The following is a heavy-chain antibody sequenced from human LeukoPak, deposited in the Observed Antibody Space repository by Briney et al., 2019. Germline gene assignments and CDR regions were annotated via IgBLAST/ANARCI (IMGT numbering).Heavy chain of an antibody. CDR2: IIPILGIA. Sequence: GASVKVSCKASGGTFSSYAISWVRQAPGQGLEWMGRIIPILGIANYAQKFQGRVTITADKSTSTAYMELSSLRSEGTAVYYCARWDSSGYLDYWGQGTLVTVSS. CDR3: ARWDSSGYLDY. J-gene: IGHJ4*02. V-gene: IGHV1-69*04. D-gene: IGHD6-19*01. CDR1: GGTFSSYA.